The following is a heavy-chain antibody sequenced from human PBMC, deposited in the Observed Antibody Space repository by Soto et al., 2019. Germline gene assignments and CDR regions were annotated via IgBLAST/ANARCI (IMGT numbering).Heavy chain of an antibody. Sequence: ASLKVSCKASGYTFTNYAIHWVRQAPGQRLEWMGWINAGNGNTKYSQWFQGRVTITRDTSASTAYMELSSLRSEDTAVYFCAREPWTIAASGNYYYYVDVWGKGTTVTVSS. J-gene: IGHJ6*03. D-gene: IGHD6-13*01. V-gene: IGHV1-3*01. CDR1: GYTFTNYA. CDR3: AREPWTIAASGNYYYYVDV. CDR2: INAGNGNT.